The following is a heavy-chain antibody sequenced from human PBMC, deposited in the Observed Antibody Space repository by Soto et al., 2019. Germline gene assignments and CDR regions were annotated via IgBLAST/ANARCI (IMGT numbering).Heavy chain of an antibody. CDR3: ARALILTGCYIHAAFDI. V-gene: IGHV4-61*01. D-gene: IGHD3-9*01. CDR2: IYYSGST. J-gene: IGHJ3*02. Sequence: PSQTLSLTCSVSGGSISSGFDYCSWIRQHPGQGLEWIGYIYYSGSTNYTPSLKSRVTISVDTSKNQFSLKLSSVTAADTAVYYCARALILTGCYIHAAFDIWGQGTMVTVSS. CDR1: GGSISSGFDY.